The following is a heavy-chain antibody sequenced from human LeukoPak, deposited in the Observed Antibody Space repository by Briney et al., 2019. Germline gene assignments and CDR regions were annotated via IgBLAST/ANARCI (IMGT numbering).Heavy chain of an antibody. D-gene: IGHD3-16*02. CDR3: AKELRESLSLKYYFDY. J-gene: IGHJ4*02. CDR2: ISGSGGST. Sequence: GGSLRLSCAASGFTFSSYAMSWVRQAPGKGLEWVSAISGSGGSTYYADSVKGRFTISRDNSKNTLCLQMNSLRAEDTAVYYCAKELRESLSLKYYFDYWGQGTLVTVSS. V-gene: IGHV3-23*01. CDR1: GFTFSSYA.